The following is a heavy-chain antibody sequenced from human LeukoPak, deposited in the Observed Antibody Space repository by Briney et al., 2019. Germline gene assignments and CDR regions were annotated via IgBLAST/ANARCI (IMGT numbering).Heavy chain of an antibody. V-gene: IGHV4-4*02. CDR3: ASSPAGPIDY. CDR2: INHSGST. Sequence: SETPSLTCAVSGGSISSNWWSWVRQPPGKGLEWIGEINHSGSTNYNPSLKSRVTISVDTSKNQFSLKLSSVTAADTAVYYCASSPAGPIDYWGQGTLVTVSS. CDR1: GGSISSNW. J-gene: IGHJ4*02. D-gene: IGHD6-13*01.